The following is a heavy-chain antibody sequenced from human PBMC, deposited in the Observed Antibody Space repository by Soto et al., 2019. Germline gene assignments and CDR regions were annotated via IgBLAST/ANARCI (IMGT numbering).Heavy chain of an antibody. J-gene: IGHJ3*02. CDR1: GGSISSGGYY. V-gene: IGHV4-31*03. CDR3: AREVTAQQWLSGEAFDI. Sequence: NPSETLSLTCTVSGGSISSGGYYWSWTRQHPGKGLEWIGYIYYSGSTYYNPSLKSRVTISVDTSKNQFSLKLSSVTAADTAVYYCAREVTAQQWLSGEAFDIWGQGTMVTVSS. D-gene: IGHD6-19*01. CDR2: IYYSGST.